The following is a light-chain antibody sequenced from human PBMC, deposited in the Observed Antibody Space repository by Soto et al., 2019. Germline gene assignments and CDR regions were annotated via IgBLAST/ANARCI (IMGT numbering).Light chain of an antibody. Sequence: DIQMTQSPSTLSASVGDRVTITCRASQRISSWLAWYQQKPGKAPKLLIYKASSLESGVPSRFSGSGSGTEFTLTISSLQPDDFATSYCQPYNSYPYTFGQGTKLEIK. J-gene: IGKJ2*01. CDR2: KAS. CDR1: QRISSW. V-gene: IGKV1-5*03. CDR3: QPYNSYPYT.